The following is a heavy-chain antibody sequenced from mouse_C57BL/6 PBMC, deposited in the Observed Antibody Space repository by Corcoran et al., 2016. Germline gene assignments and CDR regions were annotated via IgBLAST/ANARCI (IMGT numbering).Heavy chain of an antibody. CDR2: ISYDGSN. V-gene: IGHV3-6*01. J-gene: IGHJ1*03. CDR3: ARFYYNWYFDV. CDR1: GYSITSGYY. D-gene: IGHD1-1*01. Sequence: DVQLQESGPGLVKPSQSLSLTCSVTGYSITSGYYWNWIRQFPGNKLEWMGYISYDGSNNYNPSLKNRISITRDTSKNQFFLKLNSVTTEDTATYYCARFYYNWYFDVWGTGTTVTVSS.